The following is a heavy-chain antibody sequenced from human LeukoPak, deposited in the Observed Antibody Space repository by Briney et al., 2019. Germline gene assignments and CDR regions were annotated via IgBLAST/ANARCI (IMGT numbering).Heavy chain of an antibody. CDR1: GGSISSSDYY. V-gene: IGHV4-39*02. CDR2: IHYSGNT. Sequence: SETLSLTCTASGGSISSSDYYWGWIRQPPGKGLEWIGCIHYSGNTSYNPSLKSRVTISVDTSRNHFSLRLSSVTAADTAVYYCARPRAAAAGTGFDYWGQGTLVAVSS. J-gene: IGHJ4*02. D-gene: IGHD6-13*01. CDR3: ARPRAAAAGTGFDY.